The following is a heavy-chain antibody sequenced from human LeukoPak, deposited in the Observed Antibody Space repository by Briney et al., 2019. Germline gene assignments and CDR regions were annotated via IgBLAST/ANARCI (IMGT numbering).Heavy chain of an antibody. Sequence: GASVKVSCKASVGTFSSYAISWVRQAPGQGLEWMGGIIPIFGTANYAQKFQGRVTITADKSTSTAYMELSSLRSEDTAVYYCARVDTAMVFDYWGQGTLVTVSS. CDR1: VGTFSSYA. V-gene: IGHV1-69*06. CDR3: ARVDTAMVFDY. J-gene: IGHJ4*02. D-gene: IGHD5-18*01. CDR2: IIPIFGTA.